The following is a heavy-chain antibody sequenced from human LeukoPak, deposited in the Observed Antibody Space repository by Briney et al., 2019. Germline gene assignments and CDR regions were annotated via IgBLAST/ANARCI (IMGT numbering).Heavy chain of an antibody. D-gene: IGHD2-8*02. CDR3: ATYRQVLLPFES. CDR1: GFTFDDYA. CDR2: ISWNSGDI. Sequence: GGSLRLSCAASGFTFDDYAMDWVRQAPGKGLEWVSGISWNSGDIGYADSVKGRFSISRGNSKNSLYLQMNSLRDEDTAFYYCATYRQVLLPFESWGQGTLVTVSS. V-gene: IGHV3-9*01. J-gene: IGHJ4*02.